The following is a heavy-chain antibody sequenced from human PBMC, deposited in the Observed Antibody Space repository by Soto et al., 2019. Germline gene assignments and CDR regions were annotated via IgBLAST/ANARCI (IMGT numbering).Heavy chain of an antibody. CDR3: ARMIGYCSGGSRYGFFDY. D-gene: IGHD2-15*01. CDR1: VFTFSSYA. Sequence: PGGSLRLSCAASVFTFSSYAMHWVRQAPGKGLEWVAVISYDGSNKYYADSVKGRFTISRDNSKNTLYLQMNSLRAEDTAVYYCARMIGYCSGGSRYGFFDYWGQGTLVTVSS. V-gene: IGHV3-30-3*01. J-gene: IGHJ4*02. CDR2: ISYDGSNK.